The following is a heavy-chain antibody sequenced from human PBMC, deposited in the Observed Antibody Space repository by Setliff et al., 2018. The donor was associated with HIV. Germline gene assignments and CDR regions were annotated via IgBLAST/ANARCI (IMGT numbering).Heavy chain of an antibody. Sequence: PSETLSLTCTVSGGSISSNNYYWGWIRQPPGKGLEWIGSIYYSGSTYYNPSLKSRVTISVDTSKNQFSLKLSSVTAADTAVYYCARVDCSSTSCYRDYYYYMDVWGKGTTVTVSS. J-gene: IGHJ6*03. CDR3: ARVDCSSTSCYRDYYYYMDV. CDR1: GGSISSNNYY. V-gene: IGHV4-39*01. D-gene: IGHD2-2*01. CDR2: IYYSGST.